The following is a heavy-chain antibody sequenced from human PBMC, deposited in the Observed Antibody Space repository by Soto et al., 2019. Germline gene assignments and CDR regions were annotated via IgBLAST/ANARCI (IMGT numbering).Heavy chain of an antibody. J-gene: IGHJ4*02. Sequence: EVQLLESGGGLVQPGGSLRLSCAVSGFTFSSYAVSWVRQAPGKGLEWVSGISGRGGYTYYADSVKGRFTISRDNSKNTLYLQMNSLRVEDTAIYYCAKRLYYDDSGDYCVDYWGQGTLVTVSS. D-gene: IGHD3-22*01. CDR1: GFTFSSYA. V-gene: IGHV3-23*01. CDR3: AKRLYYDDSGDYCVDY. CDR2: ISGRGGYT.